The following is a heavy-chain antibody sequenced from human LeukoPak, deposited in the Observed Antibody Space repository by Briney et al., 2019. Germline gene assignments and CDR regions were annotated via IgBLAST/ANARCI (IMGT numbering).Heavy chain of an antibody. Sequence: GGSLRLSCAASGFTFSSYWMSWVRQAPGKGLEWVANIKQDGSEKYYVDSVKGRFTISRDNAKNSLYLQMNSLRAEDTAVYYCARADGAANYYYGMDVWGQGTTVTVFS. V-gene: IGHV3-7*01. CDR2: IKQDGSEK. CDR1: GFTFSSYW. J-gene: IGHJ6*02. CDR3: ARADGAANYYYGMDV. D-gene: IGHD4/OR15-4a*01.